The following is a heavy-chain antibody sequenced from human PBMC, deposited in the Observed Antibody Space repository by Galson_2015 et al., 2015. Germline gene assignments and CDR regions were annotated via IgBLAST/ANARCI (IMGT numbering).Heavy chain of an antibody. V-gene: IGHV3-21*01. J-gene: IGHJ5*02. Sequence: SLRLSCAASGFTFSSYSMNWVRQAPGKGLEWVSSISSSSSYIYYADSVKGRFTISRDNAKNSLYLQMNSLRAEDTAVYYCARDQEDRWFDPWGQGTLVTVPS. CDR1: GFTFSSYS. CDR3: ARDQEDRWFDP. CDR2: ISSSSSYI.